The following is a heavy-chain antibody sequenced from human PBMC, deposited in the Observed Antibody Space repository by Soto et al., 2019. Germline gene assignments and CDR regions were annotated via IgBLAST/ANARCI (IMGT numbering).Heavy chain of an antibody. D-gene: IGHD2-2*01. J-gene: IGHJ4*02. CDR2: ISAYNGNT. CDR1: GYTFTSYG. Sequence: ASVMVPCKDSGYTFTSYGISWVRQAPGQGLEWIGWISAYNGNTNYAQKLQGRVTMTTDTSTSKAYMELRSLRSDDTAVYYCAIMGGYCSRTSCLGGFDYLGQGTLVTVYS. V-gene: IGHV1-18*01. CDR3: AIMGGYCSRTSCLGGFDY.